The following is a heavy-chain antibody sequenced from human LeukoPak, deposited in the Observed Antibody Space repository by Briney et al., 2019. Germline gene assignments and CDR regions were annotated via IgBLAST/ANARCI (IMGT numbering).Heavy chain of an antibody. J-gene: IGHJ4*02. D-gene: IGHD3-10*01. CDR3: ARDRGVAQNLNYFDY. Sequence: SQTLSLTCAISGDSVSSNTASWNWIRQSPSRGLEWLGRSYYRSKWDYDYPLSVRSRITISPDTSKNQFSLQLISVTPEDTAVYFCARDRGVAQNLNYFDYWGQGTLVTVSS. CDR1: GDSVSSNTAS. V-gene: IGHV6-1*01. CDR2: SYYRSKWDY.